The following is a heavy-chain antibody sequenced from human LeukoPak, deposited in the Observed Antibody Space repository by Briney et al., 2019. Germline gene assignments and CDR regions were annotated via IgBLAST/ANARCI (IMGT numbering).Heavy chain of an antibody. V-gene: IGHV3-66*01. D-gene: IGHD3-10*01. CDR3: ARDPGYGLGVDYGDY. CDR1: GFTVSGNY. CDR2: IHRGGNT. J-gene: IGHJ4*02. Sequence: GGSLRLSCAASGFTVSGNYMSWVRQAPGKGLEWLSVIHRGGNTYYADSVKGRFTISRDSSKNTVFLQMDSLRAEDTAVYYCARDPGYGLGVDYGDYWGQGTLVTLSS.